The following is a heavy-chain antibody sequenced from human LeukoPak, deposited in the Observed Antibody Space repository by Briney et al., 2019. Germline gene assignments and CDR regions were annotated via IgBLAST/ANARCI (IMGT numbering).Heavy chain of an antibody. V-gene: IGHV4-4*07. CDR3: ARGQSGDRRYFNY. Sequence: PSETLSLTCSVSGGSISSYYWSWIRQPAGKGLEWIGRIYTSGSSYYNPSLESRVTMSVDTSKSQISLKLTSVTAADTAVYYCARGQSGDRRYFNYWGQGTLVTVSS. CDR2: IYTSGSS. D-gene: IGHD1-14*01. J-gene: IGHJ4*02. CDR1: GGSISSYY.